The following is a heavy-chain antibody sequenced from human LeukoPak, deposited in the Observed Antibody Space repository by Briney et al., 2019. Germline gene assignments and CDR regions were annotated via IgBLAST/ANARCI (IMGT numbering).Heavy chain of an antibody. V-gene: IGHV1-2*02. CDR2: INPNSGGT. CDR3: ASKRSDFWSGYYMDYYYMDV. CDR1: GYTFTGYY. D-gene: IGHD3-3*01. J-gene: IGHJ6*03. Sequence: ASVKVSCKASGYTFTGYYMHWVRQAPGQGLEWMGWINPNSGGTNYAQKFQGRVTMTRDTSTSTVYMELSSLRSEDTAVYYCASKRSDFWSGYYMDYYYMDVWGKGTTVTVSS.